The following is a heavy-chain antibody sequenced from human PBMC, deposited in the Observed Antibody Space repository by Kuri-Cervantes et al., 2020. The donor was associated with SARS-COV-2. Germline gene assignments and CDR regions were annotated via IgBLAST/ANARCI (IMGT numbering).Heavy chain of an antibody. J-gene: IGHJ6*02. D-gene: IGHD5-18*01. CDR3: ASDPVDTAKDSDYYYGMDV. V-gene: IGHV3-21*01. CDR2: ISSSSSYI. Sequence: GESLKISCAASGFTFSGSAMNWVRQAPGKGLEWVSSISSSSSYIYYADSVKGRFTISRDNAKNSLYLQMNSLRAEDTAVYYCASDPVDTAKDSDYYYGMDVWGQGTTVTVSS. CDR1: GFTFSGSA.